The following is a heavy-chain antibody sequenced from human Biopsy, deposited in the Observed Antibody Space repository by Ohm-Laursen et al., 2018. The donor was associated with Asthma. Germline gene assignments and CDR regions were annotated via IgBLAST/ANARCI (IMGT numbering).Heavy chain of an antibody. D-gene: IGHD4-17*01. CDR2: VFWSGTT. Sequence: SDTPSLTCTVGGAYIGRRDPHWSWIRQSPGTGLEWIGFVFWSGTTHYNRSLERRLSISIDTTRNEFSMALRSVTAADTAVYFCARVASYGDLYFGIDVWGPGTTVSVS. CDR3: ARVASYGDLYFGIDV. CDR1: GAYIGRRDPH. J-gene: IGHJ6*02. V-gene: IGHV4-30-4*02.